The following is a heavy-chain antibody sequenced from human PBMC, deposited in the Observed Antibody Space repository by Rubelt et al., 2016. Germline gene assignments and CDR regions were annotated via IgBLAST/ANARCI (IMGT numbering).Heavy chain of an antibody. J-gene: IGHJ4*02. V-gene: IGHV4-59*01. CDR3: ARDSGNFEIDS. CDR2: FSYGGST. CDR1: GGSIRSSY. D-gene: IGHD1-7*01. Sequence: QVQLQESGPGLVKPSETLSLTCTVSGGSIRSSYWSWIRQPPGKGLEWIGSFSYGGSTYSNPSLKRRVPISEDMSRNHYSLKLSSVTAADTAVYYCARDSGNFEIDSWGQGTLVTVSS.